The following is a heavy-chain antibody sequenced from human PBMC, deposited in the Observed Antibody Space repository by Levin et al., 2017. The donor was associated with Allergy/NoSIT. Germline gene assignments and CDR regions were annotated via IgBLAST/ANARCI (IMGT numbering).Heavy chain of an antibody. CDR3: ARVLRFYYYYYMDV. CDR1: GFTFSSYG. D-gene: IGHD5-12*01. V-gene: IGHV3-33*01. CDR2: IWDDGYKK. Sequence: LSLTCAASGFTFSSYGMHWVRQAPGKGLEWVAVIWDDGYKKYYADSAKGRFTISRDNSKNTLYLQMNSLRAEDTAVYYCARVLRFYYYYYMDVWGKGTTVTVSS. J-gene: IGHJ6*03.